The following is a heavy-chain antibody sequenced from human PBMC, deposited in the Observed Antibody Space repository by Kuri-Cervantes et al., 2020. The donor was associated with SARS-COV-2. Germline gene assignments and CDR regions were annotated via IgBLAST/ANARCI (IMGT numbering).Heavy chain of an antibody. CDR3: ARALGNY. V-gene: IGHV3-30*14. CDR1: GFTFSSYA. J-gene: IGHJ4*02. Sequence: GESLKISCAASGFTFSSYAMHWVRQAPGKGLEWVAVVSYDGSKKCYADSVKGRFTISRDNSKNTLYLQMNSLRAEDTAVYYCARALGNYWGQGTLVTVSS. CDR2: VSYDGSKK.